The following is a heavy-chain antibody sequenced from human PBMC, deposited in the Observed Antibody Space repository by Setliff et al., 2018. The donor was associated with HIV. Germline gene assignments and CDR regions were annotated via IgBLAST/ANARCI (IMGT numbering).Heavy chain of an antibody. D-gene: IGHD6-25*01. CDR2: ISGYNGWT. CDR1: GYTFTSYG. CDR3: ARWVDDSSEGSYYHYVDV. J-gene: IGHJ6*03. Sequence: ASVKVSCKASGYTFTSYGVSWVRQAPGQGLEWMGLISGYNGWTKYPQKFQGRVTMTTDTSTSTVYMELTSLTSDDTAVYYCARWVDDSSEGSYYHYVDVWGNGASVTVSS. V-gene: IGHV1-18*01.